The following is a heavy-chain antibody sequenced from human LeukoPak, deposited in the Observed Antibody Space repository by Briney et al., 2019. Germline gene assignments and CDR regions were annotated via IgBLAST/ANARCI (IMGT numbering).Heavy chain of an antibody. V-gene: IGHV1-2*02. CDR2: INPNSGGT. D-gene: IGHD6-13*01. Sequence: GASVKVSCKASGYTFTDYYMHWVRQAPGQGLEWMGCINPNSGGTDYAQKSQGRVTMTRDTSISTAYMELSSLTSDGTAIYYCARGRTPAGGRVLDDYWGQGTLVTVSS. CDR1: GYTFTDYY. J-gene: IGHJ4*02. CDR3: ARGRTPAGGRVLDDY.